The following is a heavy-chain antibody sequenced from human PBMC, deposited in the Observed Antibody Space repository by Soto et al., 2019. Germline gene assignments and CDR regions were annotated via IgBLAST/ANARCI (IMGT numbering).Heavy chain of an antibody. J-gene: IGHJ4*02. CDR1: GGTFSSYA. V-gene: IGHV1-69*13. Sequence: GASVKVSCKASGGTFSSYAISWVRQAPGQGLEWMGGIIPIFGTANYAQKFQGRVTITADESTSTAYMELSSLRSEDTAVYYCARACYDSSGYYQHTAFDYWGQGTLVTVSS. CDR2: IIPIFGTA. CDR3: ARACYDSSGYYQHTAFDY. D-gene: IGHD3-22*01.